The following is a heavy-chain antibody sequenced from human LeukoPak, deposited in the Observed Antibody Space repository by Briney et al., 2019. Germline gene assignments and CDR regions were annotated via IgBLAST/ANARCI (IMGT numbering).Heavy chain of an antibody. CDR1: GGSFSGYY. J-gene: IGHJ4*02. D-gene: IGHD3-10*01. V-gene: IGHV4-34*01. Sequence: PSETLSLTCAVYGGSFSGYYWSWIRQPPGKGLEWIGEINHSGSTNYNPSLKSRVTISVDTSKNQFSLKLSSVTAADTAVYYCARSGLTMVPTFDYWGQGTLVTVSS. CDR3: ARSGLTMVPTFDY. CDR2: INHSGST.